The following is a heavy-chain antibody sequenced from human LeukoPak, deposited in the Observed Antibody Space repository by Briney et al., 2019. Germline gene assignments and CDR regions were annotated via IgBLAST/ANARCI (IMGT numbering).Heavy chain of an antibody. CDR2: INAGNGNT. CDR1: GYTFTSYA. V-gene: IGHV1-3*01. CDR3: AAEGLRFLEWLYPWGY. J-gene: IGHJ4*02. Sequence: GASVKVSCKASGYTFTSYAMHWVRQAPGQRLEWMGWINAGNGNTKYSQKFQGRVTITADESTSTAYMELSSLRSEDTAVYYCAAEGLRFLEWLYPWGYWGQGTLVTVSS. D-gene: IGHD3-3*01.